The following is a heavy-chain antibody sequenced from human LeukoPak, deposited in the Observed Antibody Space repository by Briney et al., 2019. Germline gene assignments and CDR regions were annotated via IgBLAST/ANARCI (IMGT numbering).Heavy chain of an antibody. Sequence: PSETLSLTCTVSGGSISSYYWSWIRQPPGKGLEWIGYIYYSGSTNYNPSLKSRVTISVDPSKNQFSLKLSSVTAADTAVYYCARDRHDSASYNWFDPWGQGTLVTVSS. CDR2: IYYSGST. CDR1: GGSISSYY. CDR3: ARDRHDSASYNWFDP. D-gene: IGHD2-21*02. V-gene: IGHV4-59*12. J-gene: IGHJ5*02.